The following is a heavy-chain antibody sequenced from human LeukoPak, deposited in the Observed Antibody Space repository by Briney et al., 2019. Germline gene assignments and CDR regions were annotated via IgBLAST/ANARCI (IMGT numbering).Heavy chain of an antibody. D-gene: IGHD1-26*01. CDR2: INPNSGGT. V-gene: IGHV1-2*02. Sequence: ASVKVSCKASGYTSTDYYIHWVRQAPGQGLEWMGWINPNSGGTNYAQNFQGRVTMTRDTSISAAYMELSRLRSDDTAVYYCARGIVGALPGDYWGQGTLVTVSS. J-gene: IGHJ4*02. CDR3: ARGIVGALPGDY. CDR1: GYTSTDYY.